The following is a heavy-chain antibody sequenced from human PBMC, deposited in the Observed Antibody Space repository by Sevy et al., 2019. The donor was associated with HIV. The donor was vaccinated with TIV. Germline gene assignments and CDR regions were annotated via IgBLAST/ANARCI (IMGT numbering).Heavy chain of an antibody. CDR1: GGSINSDH. V-gene: IGHV4-59*08. CDR3: ARRNDFDI. J-gene: IGHJ3*02. Sequence: SETLSLTCTVSGGSINSDHWNWIRQPPGKGLEWIGYVYYTVGTNYNPSLKNRVTISVDRTKNQFSLKLTSVTAADTVVYYCARRNDFDIWGQGTMVTVSS. CDR2: VYYTVGT.